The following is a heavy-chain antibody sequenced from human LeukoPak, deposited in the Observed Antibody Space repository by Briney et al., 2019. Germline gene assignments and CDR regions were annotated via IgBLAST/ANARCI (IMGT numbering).Heavy chain of an antibody. CDR3: ARAYYYDSSGGFEYFQH. CDR1: GGSISSYY. D-gene: IGHD3-22*01. V-gene: IGHV4-4*07. CDR2: IYTSGST. J-gene: IGHJ1*01. Sequence: SETLSLTCTVSGGSISSYYWSWIRQPAGKGLEWIGRIYTSGSTNYNPSLKSRVTISVDTSKNQFSLKLSSVTAADTAVYYCARAYYYDSSGGFEYFQHWGQGTLVTVSS.